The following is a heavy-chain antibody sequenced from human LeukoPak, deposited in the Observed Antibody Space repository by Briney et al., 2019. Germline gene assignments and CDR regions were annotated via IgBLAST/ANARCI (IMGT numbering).Heavy chain of an antibody. Sequence: PGGSLRLSCAASGFTLSNYYMNWARQAPGKGLEWVSSISSSSSYIYYADSVKGRFTISRDNAKNSLYLQMNSLRAEDTAVYYCARDHSGFYFDYWGQGTLVTVSS. CDR2: ISSSSSYI. CDR1: GFTLSNYY. CDR3: ARDHSGFYFDY. J-gene: IGHJ4*02. D-gene: IGHD5-12*01. V-gene: IGHV3-21*01.